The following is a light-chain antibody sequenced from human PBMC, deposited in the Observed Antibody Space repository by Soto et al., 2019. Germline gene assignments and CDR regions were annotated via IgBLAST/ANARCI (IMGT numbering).Light chain of an antibody. Sequence: EIALTQSPGTLSFSTWERATLSCRASQSVSSSYLAWYQQKPGQAPRLLIYGASSRATGIPDRFSGSGSGTDFTLTISRLEPEDFAVYYCQQYGSSPPITFGQGTRLEIK. CDR3: QQYGSSPPIT. CDR2: GAS. CDR1: QSVSSSY. V-gene: IGKV3-20*01. J-gene: IGKJ5*01.